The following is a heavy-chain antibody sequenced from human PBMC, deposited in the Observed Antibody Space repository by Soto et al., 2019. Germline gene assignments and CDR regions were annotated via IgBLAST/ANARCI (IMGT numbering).Heavy chain of an antibody. CDR3: ARQRIYDYIWGTQDTFDI. D-gene: IGHD3-16*01. CDR2: IYHSEST. J-gene: IGHJ3*02. Sequence: QLQLQESGPGLVQPSETLSLTCTVSGDSISSSSYYWGWIRQPPGKGLEWIGSIYHSESTYYNPSLKSRVTISGDTSKNQFSLKLSSVTATDTAVYYCARQRIYDYIWGTQDTFDIWGQGTMVTLSS. V-gene: IGHV4-39*01. CDR1: GDSISSSSYY.